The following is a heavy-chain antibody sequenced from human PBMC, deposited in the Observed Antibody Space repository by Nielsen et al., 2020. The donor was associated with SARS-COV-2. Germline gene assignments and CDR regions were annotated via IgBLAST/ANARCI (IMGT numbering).Heavy chain of an antibody. J-gene: IGHJ4*02. D-gene: IGHD4-17*01. CDR3: ARDWVDYGIDY. CDR2: INHSGST. CDR1: GGSFSGYY. V-gene: IGHV4-34*01. Sequence: SETLSLTCAVYGGSFSGYYWSWIRQPPGKGLEWIGEINHSGSTNYNPSLKSRVTISVDTSKNQFSLKLSSVTAADTAVYYCARDWVDYGIDYWGQGTLVTVSS.